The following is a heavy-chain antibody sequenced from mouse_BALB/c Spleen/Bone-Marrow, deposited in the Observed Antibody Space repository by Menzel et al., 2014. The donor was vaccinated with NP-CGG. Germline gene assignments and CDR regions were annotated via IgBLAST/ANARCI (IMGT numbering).Heavy chain of an antibody. CDR2: INPSDGRA. J-gene: IGHJ4*01. V-gene: IGHV1S81*02. CDR3: GRIIYSSSYIMDY. CDR1: GYTFTSCW. Sequence: VKLQESGAELVKPGASVKLSCKASGYTFTSCWMHWVKQRPGQGLEWIGEINPSDGRANYNEKFKTKAALTVDKSSSTAYMQLSSLTSEDSAVYYCGRIIYSSSYIMDYWGQGTSVTVSS. D-gene: IGHD1-1*01.